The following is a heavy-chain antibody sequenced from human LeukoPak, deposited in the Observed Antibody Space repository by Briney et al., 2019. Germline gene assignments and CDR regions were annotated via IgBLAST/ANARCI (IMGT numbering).Heavy chain of an antibody. Sequence: ASVKVSCKASGYTFTGYYMHWVRQAPGQGLEWMGWINPNSGGTNYAQKFQGRVTMTRDTCISTAYMELSRLRSDDTAVYYCARDVSLYCSGGSCYEIGPYYYYGMDVWGQGTTVTVSS. D-gene: IGHD2-15*01. CDR1: GYTFTGYY. J-gene: IGHJ6*02. CDR2: INPNSGGT. CDR3: ARDVSLYCSGGSCYEIGPYYYYGMDV. V-gene: IGHV1-2*02.